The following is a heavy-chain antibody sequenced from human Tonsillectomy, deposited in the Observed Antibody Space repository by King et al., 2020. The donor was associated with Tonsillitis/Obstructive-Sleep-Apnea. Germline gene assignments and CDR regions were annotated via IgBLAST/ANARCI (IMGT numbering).Heavy chain of an antibody. CDR2: INPNSGGT. Sequence: QLVQSGAEVKKTGASVKVSCKASGYTFTGYYMHWVRQAPGQGLEWMGWINPNSGGTNYAQKFQGRVTMTRDMSISTAYMDLSRLRSDDTAVYYCARDPGSSWPKFDYWGQGTLVTVSS. V-gene: IGHV1-2*02. J-gene: IGHJ4*02. CDR1: GYTFTGYY. CDR3: ARDPGSSWPKFDY. D-gene: IGHD6-13*01.